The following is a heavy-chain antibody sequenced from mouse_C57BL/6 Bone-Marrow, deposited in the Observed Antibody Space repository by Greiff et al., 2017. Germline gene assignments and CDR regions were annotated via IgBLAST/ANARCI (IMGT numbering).Heavy chain of an antibody. J-gene: IGHJ4*01. CDR3: ARSNGNYPYYAMDY. CDR2: IYPGSGST. CDR1: GYTFTSYW. V-gene: IGHV1-55*01. Sequence: QVQLQQPGAELVKPGASVKMSCKASGYTFTSYWITWVKQRPGQGLEWIGDIYPGSGSTNYNEKFKGKATLTVDTSSSTAYMQLSSLTSEDSAVYYCARSNGNYPYYAMDYWGQGTSVTVSS. D-gene: IGHD2-1*01.